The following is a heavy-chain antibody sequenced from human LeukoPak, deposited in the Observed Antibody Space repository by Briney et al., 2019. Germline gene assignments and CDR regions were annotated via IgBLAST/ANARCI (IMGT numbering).Heavy chain of an antibody. CDR3: ATHCSSTSCPFDY. Sequence: ASVKVSCKASGYTFTGYYMHWVRQAPGQGLEWMGWINPNSGGTNYAQKFQGWVTMTRDTSISTAYMELSRLRSDDTAVYYCATHCSSTSCPFDYWGQGTLVTVSS. V-gene: IGHV1-2*04. J-gene: IGHJ4*02. CDR2: INPNSGGT. D-gene: IGHD2-2*01. CDR1: GYTFTGYY.